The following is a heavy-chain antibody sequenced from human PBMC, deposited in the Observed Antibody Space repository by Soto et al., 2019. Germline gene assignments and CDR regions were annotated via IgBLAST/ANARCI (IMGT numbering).Heavy chain of an antibody. D-gene: IGHD6-19*01. CDR2: INHSGST. V-gene: IGHV4-34*01. J-gene: IGHJ4*01. CDR3: ARGRGIAEAVRRSRLYYFDY. Sequence: QVQLQQWGAGLLKPSETLSLTCAVYGGSFSGYYWSWIRQPPGKGLEWIGEINHSGSTNYNPSLNSRFTISVDTSKNQFSLKLSSVTAADAAVYYCARGRGIAEAVRRSRLYYFDYWGHGTLVTVSS. CDR1: GGSFSGYY.